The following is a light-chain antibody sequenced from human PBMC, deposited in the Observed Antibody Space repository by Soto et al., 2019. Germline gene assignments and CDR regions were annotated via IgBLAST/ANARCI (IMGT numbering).Light chain of an antibody. J-gene: IGLJ2*01. CDR3: QSYDTSLSGSV. V-gene: IGLV1-40*01. CDR1: ISNIGAGYD. CDR2: GNT. Sequence: QSVLTQPPSVSGAPGQRVTSSCTGSISNIGAGYDVHWYQQLPGTAPKLLIYGNTNRPSGVPDRFSCSRSGTAASLASTGLQAEDEADYYCQSYDTSLSGSVFGGGTTLTVL.